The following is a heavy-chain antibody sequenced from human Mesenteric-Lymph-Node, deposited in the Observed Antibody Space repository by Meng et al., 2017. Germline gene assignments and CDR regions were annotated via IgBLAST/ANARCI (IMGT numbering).Heavy chain of an antibody. CDR3: AKATNQGKDYDYVWGSNRSIDFPYFDY. CDR1: GFTSSSFV. CDR2: IYVRGGST. J-gene: IGHJ4*02. D-gene: IGHD3-16*02. Sequence: GGSRRPPGAAFGFTSSSFVMSWARQPPGKGLDWFSTIYVRGGSTYYADSVKGRFTISRDNSKNTIYLQMNSMRAEDKAVYYCAKATNQGKDYDYVWGSNRSIDFPYFDYWGQGTLVTGSS. V-gene: IGHV3-23*01.